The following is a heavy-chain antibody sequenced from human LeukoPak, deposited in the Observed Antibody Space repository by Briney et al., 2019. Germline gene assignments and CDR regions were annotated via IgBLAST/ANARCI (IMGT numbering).Heavy chain of an antibody. D-gene: IGHD2-2*01. V-gene: IGHV5-51*01. CDR3: ARLQEDIVVVPAAIPYNWFDP. CDR2: IYPGDSDT. Sequence: GESLKISCKGSGYIFAAYWIGWVRQMPGKGLEWMGSIYPGDSDTRYSPSFQGQVTISVDRSINPAYLQWNSLKASDTAIYYWARLQEDIVVVPAAIPYNWFDPWGRGSLVTVSS. CDR1: GYIFAAYW. J-gene: IGHJ5*02.